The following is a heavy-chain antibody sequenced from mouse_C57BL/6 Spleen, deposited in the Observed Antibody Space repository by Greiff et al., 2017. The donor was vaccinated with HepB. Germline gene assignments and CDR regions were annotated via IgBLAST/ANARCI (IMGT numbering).Heavy chain of an antibody. Sequence: VQVVESGPGPMAPSQSLSITCTVSGFSLTSYGVDWVRQSPGKGLEWLGVIWGVGSTNYNSALKSRLSISKDNSKSQVFLKMNSLQTDDTAMYFCASEDFDVWGTGTTVTVSS. CDR3: ASEDFDV. CDR2: IWGVGST. V-gene: IGHV2-6*01. J-gene: IGHJ1*03. CDR1: GFSLTSYG.